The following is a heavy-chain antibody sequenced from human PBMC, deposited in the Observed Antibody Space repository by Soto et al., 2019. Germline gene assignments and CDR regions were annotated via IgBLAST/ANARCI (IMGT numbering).Heavy chain of an antibody. Sequence: ASVKVSCTASGYNFTNYAITWVRQAPGQGLQWMGWISVHSGYTYYTQSLRGRLTMTKDTSTTTAYMDLRSLTADDTAVYYCGRYDTILGPNEVDNWGQGNPVTLDS. CDR3: GRYDTILGPNEVDN. D-gene: IGHD3-3*01. CDR2: ISVHSGYT. CDR1: GYNFTNYA. V-gene: IGHV1-18*04. J-gene: IGHJ4*02.